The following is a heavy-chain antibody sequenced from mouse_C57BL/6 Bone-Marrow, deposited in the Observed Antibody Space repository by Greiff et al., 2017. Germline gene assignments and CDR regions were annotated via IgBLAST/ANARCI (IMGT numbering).Heavy chain of an antibody. D-gene: IGHD2-1*01. V-gene: IGHV1-39*01. CDR2: INPNYGTT. CDR3: AIIDYGNYDAMDY. Sequence: VQLKESGPELVKPGASVKISCKASGYSFTDYNMNWVKQSNGKSLEWIGVINPNYGTTSYNQKFKGKATLTVDQSSSTAYMQLNSLTSEDSAVYYCAIIDYGNYDAMDYWGQGTSVTVSS. J-gene: IGHJ4*01. CDR1: GYSFTDYN.